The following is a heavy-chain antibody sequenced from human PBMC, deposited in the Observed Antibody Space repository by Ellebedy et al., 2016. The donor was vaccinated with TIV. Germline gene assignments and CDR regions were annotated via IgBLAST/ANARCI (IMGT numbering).Heavy chain of an antibody. D-gene: IGHD6-13*01. V-gene: IGHV1-8*01. Sequence: ASVKVSCXASEYTFTSYDINWVRQATGQGLEWMGWMNPNSGNTGYAQKFQGRVTMTRNTSISTAYMELSSLRSEDTAVYYCARARGIAAAGTRYFQHWGQGTLVTVSS. CDR1: EYTFTSYD. CDR2: MNPNSGNT. J-gene: IGHJ1*01. CDR3: ARARGIAAAGTRYFQH.